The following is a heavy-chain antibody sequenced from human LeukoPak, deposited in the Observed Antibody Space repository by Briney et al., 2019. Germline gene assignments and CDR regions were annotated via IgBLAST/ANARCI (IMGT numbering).Heavy chain of an antibody. J-gene: IGHJ4*02. Sequence: GGCLRLFCAASGFTFSCYAMSSVRQAPGKGLEWVSAISGSGGSTYYADSVKGRFTISRDNSKNTLYLQMDSLRAEDTAVYYCAKGGLLRASGGQGTLVSVSS. CDR1: GFTFSCYA. V-gene: IGHV3-23*01. CDR3: AKGGLLRAS. D-gene: IGHD3/OR15-3a*01. CDR2: ISGSGGST.